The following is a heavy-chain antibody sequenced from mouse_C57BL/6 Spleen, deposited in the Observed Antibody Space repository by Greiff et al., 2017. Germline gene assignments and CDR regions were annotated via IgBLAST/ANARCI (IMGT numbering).Heavy chain of an antibody. D-gene: IGHD2-10*01. CDR2: IYPGDGDT. CDR3: ARRAYYEAMDY. V-gene: IGHV1-80*01. Sequence: VQLQQSGAELVKPGASVKISCKASGYAFSSYWMNWVKQRPGKGLEWIGQIYPGDGDTNYNGKFKGKATLTADKSSSTAYMQLSSLTSEDSAFYFCARRAYYEAMDYWGQGTSVTVSS. CDR1: GYAFSSYW. J-gene: IGHJ4*01.